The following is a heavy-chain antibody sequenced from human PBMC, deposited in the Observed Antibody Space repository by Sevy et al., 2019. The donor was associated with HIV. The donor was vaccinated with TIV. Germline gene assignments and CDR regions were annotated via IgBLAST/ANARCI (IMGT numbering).Heavy chain of an antibody. CDR2: ISTSSSYT. D-gene: IGHD5-18*01. J-gene: IGHJ4*02. CDR3: ARVRYNYGQKYFDY. V-gene: IGHV3-11*06. Sequence: GGSLRLSCTASRFTFSDYYMSWIRQAPGKGLEWVSYISTSSSYTSYPDSVKGQFTISRDNAKNSLYLQMNSLRVEDTAVYYCARVRYNYGQKYFDYWGQGTLVTVSS. CDR1: RFTFSDYY.